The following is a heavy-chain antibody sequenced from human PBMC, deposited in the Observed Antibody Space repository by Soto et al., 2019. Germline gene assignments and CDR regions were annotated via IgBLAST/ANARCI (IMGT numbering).Heavy chain of an antibody. CDR3: ARDLDILTGYYAFGI. CDR2: ISSSSSYT. D-gene: IGHD3-9*01. V-gene: IGHV3-11*06. Sequence: GGSLRLSCAASGFTFSDYYMSWIRQAPGKGLEWVSYISSSSSYTNYADSVKGRFTISRDNAKNSLYLQMNSLRAEDTAVYYWARDLDILTGYYAFGIWGQGTMVTVS. CDR1: GFTFSDYY. J-gene: IGHJ3*02.